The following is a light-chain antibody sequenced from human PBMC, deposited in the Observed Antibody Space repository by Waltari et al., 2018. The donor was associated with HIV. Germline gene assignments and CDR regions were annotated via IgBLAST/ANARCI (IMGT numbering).Light chain of an antibody. CDR2: RND. CDR3: GAWNGSPSGPV. V-gene: IGLV1-47*01. Sequence: QSVLTQPPSVSGPPGQGVTVSCSGSSSSIGSGYVCWYQQLPGAAPKLVIYRNDQRPSGVPDRVSGSKSGTSASLAISGLRSADEADYYCGAWNGSPSGPVFGGGTKLTVL. CDR1: SSSIGSGY. J-gene: IGLJ3*02.